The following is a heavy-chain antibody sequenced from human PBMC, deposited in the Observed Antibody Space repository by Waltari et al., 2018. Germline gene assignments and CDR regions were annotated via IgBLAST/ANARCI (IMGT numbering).Heavy chain of an antibody. CDR1: GFTFSSYG. CDR2: IWYDVSNK. J-gene: IGHJ4*02. D-gene: IGHD2-21*01. Sequence: QVQLVESGGGVVQPGRSLRLSCAASGFTFSSYGMHWVRQAPGKGREWVAVIWYDVSNKYYADSVKGRFTISRDNSKNTLYLQMNSLRAEDTAMYYCAKDLYPDCGGDCYYFDYWGQGTLVTVSS. V-gene: IGHV3-30*18. CDR3: AKDLYPDCGGDCYYFDY.